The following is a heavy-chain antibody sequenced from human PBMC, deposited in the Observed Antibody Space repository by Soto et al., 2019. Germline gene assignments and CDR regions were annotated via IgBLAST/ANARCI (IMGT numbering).Heavy chain of an antibody. CDR1: GGTFSSYT. J-gene: IGHJ3*02. CDR3: ARGTYYYDSSGPGVYAFDI. Sequence: ASVKVSCKASGGTFSSYTISWVRQAPGQGLEWMGRIIPILGNTNYAQKLQGRVTMTTDTSTSTAYMELRSLRSDDTAVYYCARGTYYYDSSGPGVYAFDIWGQGTMVTVSS. D-gene: IGHD3-22*01. CDR2: IIPILGNT. V-gene: IGHV1-18*01.